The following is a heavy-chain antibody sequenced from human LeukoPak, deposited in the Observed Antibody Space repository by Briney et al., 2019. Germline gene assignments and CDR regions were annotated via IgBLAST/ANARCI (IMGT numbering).Heavy chain of an antibody. CDR1: GGSFSGYY. V-gene: IGHV4-34*01. Sequence: SETLSLTCAVYGGSFSGYYWSWIRQPPGKGLEWIGEINHSGSTNYNPSLKSRVTISVDTSKNQLSLKLSSVTAADTAVYYCARGRIRITMVQGVIIRVPYYFDYWGQGTLVTVSS. J-gene: IGHJ4*02. D-gene: IGHD3-10*01. CDR2: INHSGST. CDR3: ARGRIRITMVQGVIIRVPYYFDY.